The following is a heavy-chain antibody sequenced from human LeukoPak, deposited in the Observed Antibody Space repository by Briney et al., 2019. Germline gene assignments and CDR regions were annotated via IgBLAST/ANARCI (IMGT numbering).Heavy chain of an antibody. CDR3: AAVVAGITCDH. J-gene: IGHJ4*02. CDR1: GYTFTGHY. Sequence: ASVKVSCKASGYTFTGHYLHWVRQAPGQGLEWMGWIKPDNGGTTYARKFQGRVTMTRDTSINTAYLELSSLRSDDAAIYYCAAVVAGITCDHWGQGTLVTVSS. CDR2: IKPDNGGT. D-gene: IGHD2-2*01. V-gene: IGHV1-2*02.